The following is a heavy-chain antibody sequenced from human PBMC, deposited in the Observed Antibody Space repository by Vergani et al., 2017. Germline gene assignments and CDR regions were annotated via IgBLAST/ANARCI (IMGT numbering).Heavy chain of an antibody. D-gene: IGHD3-22*01. V-gene: IGHV3-30*18. Sequence: QVQLVESGGGVVQPGRSLRLSCAASGFIFSSYGIHWVRQAPGKGLEWVAVISYDGSYKYYADSVKGRFTISRDNPNNTLYLQMNSLRAEDTAVYYCAKSASYYDSSGYYYFDYWGQGTLVTVSS. CDR3: AKSASYYDSSGYYYFDY. CDR1: GFIFSSYG. CDR2: ISYDGSYK. J-gene: IGHJ4*02.